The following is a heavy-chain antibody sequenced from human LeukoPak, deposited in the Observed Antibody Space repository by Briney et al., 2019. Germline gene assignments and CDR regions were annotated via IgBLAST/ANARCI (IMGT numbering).Heavy chain of an antibody. J-gene: IGHJ5*02. CDR2: ISWDSGII. CDR1: GFIFDDYA. CDR3: VKDQTTVSLSGWFDP. D-gene: IGHD4-17*01. V-gene: IGHV3-9*01. Sequence: PGRSLRLSCAASGFIFDDYAMHWVRQAPGKGLEWVSGISWDSGIIGYADSVKGRFTIGRDNAKTSLYLQMDSLRPEDTALYYCVKDQTTVSLSGWFDPWGQGTLVTVSS.